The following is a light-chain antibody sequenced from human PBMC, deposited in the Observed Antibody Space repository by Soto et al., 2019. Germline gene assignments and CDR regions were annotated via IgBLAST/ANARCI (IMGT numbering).Light chain of an antibody. Sequence: QSVLTQPRSVSGSPGQSVTISCTGTSSDVGAYNYVSWYQQHPVKAPKLITYDVSTRPSGVPDRFSGSKSGNTASLTISGLQAEDEADYYCFSHAGSSVVFGAGTQLTVL. CDR2: DVS. V-gene: IGLV2-11*01. CDR3: FSHAGSSVV. J-gene: IGLJ1*01. CDR1: SSDVGAYNY.